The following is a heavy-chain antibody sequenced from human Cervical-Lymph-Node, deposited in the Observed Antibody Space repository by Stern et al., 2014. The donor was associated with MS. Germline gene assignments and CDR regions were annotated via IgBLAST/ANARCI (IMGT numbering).Heavy chain of an antibody. CDR1: GFSLSTSGVG. J-gene: IGHJ6*02. D-gene: IGHD4-17*01. CDR3: AHTTVTFDEAYGLDV. V-gene: IGHV2-5*02. Sequence: QITLKESGPTLVKPTQTLTLTCNFSGFSLSTSGVGVGWIRQPPGKALKWLAVIEWDDEDRYSPSLKRRLTITKDTSKNQVVLTMANMDPVDTATYYCAHTTVTFDEAYGLDVWGQGTTVTVSS. CDR2: IEWDDED.